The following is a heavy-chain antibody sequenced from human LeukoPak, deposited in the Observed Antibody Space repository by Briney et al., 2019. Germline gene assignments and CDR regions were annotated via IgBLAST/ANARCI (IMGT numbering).Heavy chain of an antibody. V-gene: IGHV4-39*01. CDR1: GGSISSDSYY. J-gene: IGHJ6*02. CDR2: IYYSGST. D-gene: IGHD3-10*01. CDR3: ARVRITMVHQHYGMDV. Sequence: PSETLSLTCTVSGGSISSDSYYWARIRRPPGKGLEWIASIYYSGSTYYNPSLKSRVTISVDTSRNQFSLKLSSVTAADTAVYYCARVRITMVHQHYGMDVWGQGTTVTVSS.